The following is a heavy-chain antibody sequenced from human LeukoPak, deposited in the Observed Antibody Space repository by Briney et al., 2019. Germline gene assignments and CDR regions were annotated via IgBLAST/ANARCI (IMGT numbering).Heavy chain of an antibody. CDR2: ISGSGDIT. V-gene: IGHV3-23*01. J-gene: IGHJ3*02. CDR3: AKDKVRFCSGGSCYADAFDI. CDR1: GFSFSNYA. Sequence: GGSLRLSCAASGFSFSNYAMSWVRQAPGKGLEWVSTISGSGDITYYADSVKGRFTISRDNSKNTLYLQMNSLRAEDTAVYYCAKDKVRFCSGGSCYADAFDIWGQGTMVTVSS. D-gene: IGHD2-15*01.